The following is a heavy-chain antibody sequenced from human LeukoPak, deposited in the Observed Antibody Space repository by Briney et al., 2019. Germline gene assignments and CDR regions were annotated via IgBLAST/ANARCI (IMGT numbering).Heavy chain of an antibody. D-gene: IGHD3-22*01. CDR2: INPNSGGT. V-gene: IGHV1-2*02. CDR1: GYTFTGYY. J-gene: IGHJ5*02. CDR3: ARDHYYDSSGYYYSNWFDP. Sequence: ASVKVSCKASGYTFTGYYMHWVRQAPGQGLEWMGWINPNSGGTNYAQKFQGRVTMTRDTSISTAYMELSRLRSDDTAVYYCARDHYYDSSGYYYSNWFDPWGQGTLVTVSS.